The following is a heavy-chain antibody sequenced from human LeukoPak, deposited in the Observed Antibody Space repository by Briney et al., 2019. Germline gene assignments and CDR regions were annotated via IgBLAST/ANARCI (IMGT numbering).Heavy chain of an antibody. D-gene: IGHD5-12*01. CDR2: IWYDGSNK. CDR3: ARDTRGYSGYDLGY. V-gene: IGHV3-33*01. J-gene: IGHJ4*02. Sequence: GGSLRLSCAASGFTFSSYGMHWDRQAPGKGLEWVAVIWYDGSNKYYADSVKGRFTISRDNSKNTLYLQMNSLRAEDTAVYYCARDTRGYSGYDLGYWGQGTLVTVSS. CDR1: GFTFSSYG.